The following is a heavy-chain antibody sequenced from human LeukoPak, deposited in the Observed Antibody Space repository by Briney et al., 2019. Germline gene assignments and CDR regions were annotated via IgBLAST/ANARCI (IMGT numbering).Heavy chain of an antibody. Sequence: SETLSLTCGVSGYSISSDYYWGWIRQPPGKGLGWIGSFYHSGSTYCNPSLKSRVTISVDTSNNQLYLKLSSVTAADTAVYYCARHPRSGGDYFDYWGQGTLVTVSS. CDR2: FYHSGST. V-gene: IGHV4-38-2*01. J-gene: IGHJ4*02. D-gene: IGHD3-10*01. CDR1: GYSISSDYY. CDR3: ARHPRSGGDYFDY.